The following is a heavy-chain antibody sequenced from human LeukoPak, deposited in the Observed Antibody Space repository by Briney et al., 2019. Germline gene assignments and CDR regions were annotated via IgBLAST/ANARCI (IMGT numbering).Heavy chain of an antibody. V-gene: IGHV1-46*01. CDR3: ARESRTWSAAGRKGAFDI. Sequence: ASVKVSCKASGYTFTSYYMHWVRQAPGQGLEWMGIINPSGGSTSYAQKFQGRVTVTRDTSTSTVYMELSSLRSEDTAVYYCARESRTWSAAGRKGAFDIWGQGTMVTVSS. J-gene: IGHJ3*02. CDR2: INPSGGST. CDR1: GYTFTSYY. D-gene: IGHD6-13*01.